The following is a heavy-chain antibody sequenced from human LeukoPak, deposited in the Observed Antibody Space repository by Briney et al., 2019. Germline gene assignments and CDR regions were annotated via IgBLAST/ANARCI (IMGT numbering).Heavy chain of an antibody. CDR2: IRSKAYGGTT. V-gene: IGHV3-49*04. J-gene: IGHJ3*02. CDR3: TSFGYSSLLGAFDI. D-gene: IGHD6-13*01. Sequence: GGSLRLSCAVSGFTFSSYWMSWVRQAPGKGLEWGGFIRSKAYGGTTEYAASVKGRFTISRDDSKSIAYLQMNSLKTEDTAVYYCTSFGYSSLLGAFDIWGQGTMVTVSS. CDR1: GFTFSSYW.